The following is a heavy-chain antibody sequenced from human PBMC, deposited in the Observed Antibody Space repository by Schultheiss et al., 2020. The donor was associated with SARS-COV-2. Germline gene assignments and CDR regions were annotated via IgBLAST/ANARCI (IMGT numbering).Heavy chain of an antibody. CDR3: ARRWDYDSSGYYYFDY. V-gene: IGHV5-51*01. CDR2: IYPGDSDT. D-gene: IGHD3-22*01. CDR1: GYSITSYW. J-gene: IGHJ4*02. Sequence: GESLKISCKGSGYSITSYWIGWVRQMPGKGLEWMGIIYPGDSDTRYSPSFQGQVTISADKSISTAYLQWSSLKASDTAMYYCARRWDYDSSGYYYFDYWGQGTLVT.